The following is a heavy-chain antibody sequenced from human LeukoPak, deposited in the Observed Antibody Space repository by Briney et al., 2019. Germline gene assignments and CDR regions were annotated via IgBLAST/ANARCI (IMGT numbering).Heavy chain of an antibody. CDR2: ISWNSGSI. V-gene: IGHV3-9*01. D-gene: IGHD5-18*01. CDR1: GGSISSYY. J-gene: IGHJ4*02. CDR3: AKGHTYGLGESYLDI. Sequence: LSLTCTVSGGSISSYYRSWIRQPPGKGLEWVSGISWNSGSIGYADSVKGRFSISRDNGKNSLYLQMNSLRTEDTALYYCAKGHTYGLGESYLDIWGQGTLVSVSS.